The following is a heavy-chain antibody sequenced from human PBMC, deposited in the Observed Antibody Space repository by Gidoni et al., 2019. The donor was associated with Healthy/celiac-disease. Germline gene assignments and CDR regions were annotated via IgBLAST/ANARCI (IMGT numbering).Heavy chain of an antibody. CDR3: AGDFLSSSSGGS. D-gene: IGHD6-13*01. V-gene: IGHV3-30-3*01. J-gene: IGHJ5*02. CDR1: GFTFSSYA. CDR2: ISDDGSNK. Sequence: QVQLVESGGGVVKPGRSLRLSCAASGFTFSSYAMHWVRQGPGKGLEWVAVISDDGSNKYYADSVKGRFTISRDNSKNTLYLQMNSLRAEDTAVYYCAGDFLSSSSGGSWGQGTLVTVSP.